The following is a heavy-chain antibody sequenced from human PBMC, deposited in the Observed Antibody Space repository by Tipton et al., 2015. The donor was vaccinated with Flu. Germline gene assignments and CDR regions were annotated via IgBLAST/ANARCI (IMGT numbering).Heavy chain of an antibody. CDR2: IRYDGTSK. D-gene: IGHD6-19*01. V-gene: IGHV3-30*02. Sequence: SLRLSCAASGFSFSSYGMHWVRQAPGKGLEWVAFIRYDGTSKYDADSVKGRFTISRDNSKNTLYLQMNSLRAEDTAVYYCAKDGWDTSGWYPFDYWGRGTLVTVSA. CDR3: AKDGWDTSGWYPFDY. CDR1: GFSFSSYG. J-gene: IGHJ4*02.